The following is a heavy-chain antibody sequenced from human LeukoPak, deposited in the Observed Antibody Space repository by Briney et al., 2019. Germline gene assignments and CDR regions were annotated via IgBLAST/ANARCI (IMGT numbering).Heavy chain of an antibody. CDR1: GGTFSSYA. V-gene: IGHV1-69*06. Sequence: SVKVSCKASGGTFSSYAISWVRQAPGQGLEWMGGIIPIFGTANYAQKFQGRVTITADKSTSTAYMELSSLRSEDTAVYYCARAGGMPSYYYYMDVWGKGTTVTVSS. J-gene: IGHJ6*03. D-gene: IGHD4-23*01. CDR2: IIPIFGTA. CDR3: ARAGGMPSYYYYMDV.